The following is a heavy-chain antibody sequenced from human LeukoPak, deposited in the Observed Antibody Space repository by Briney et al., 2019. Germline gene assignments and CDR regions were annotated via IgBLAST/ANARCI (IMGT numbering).Heavy chain of an antibody. V-gene: IGHV4-4*07. J-gene: IGHJ3*02. CDR1: GGSISSYY. Sequence: PSETLSLTCTVSGGSISSYYWSWIRQPAGKGLEWIGRIYTSGSTNYNPSLKSRVTMSVDTSKNQFSLKLSSVTAADTAVYYCATTYYYDSSGTQPADALDIWGQGTMVTVSS. CDR3: ATTYYYDSSGTQPADALDI. D-gene: IGHD3-22*01. CDR2: IYTSGST.